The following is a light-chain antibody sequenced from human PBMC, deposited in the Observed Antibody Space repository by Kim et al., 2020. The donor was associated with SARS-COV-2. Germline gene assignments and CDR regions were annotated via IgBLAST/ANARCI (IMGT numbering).Light chain of an antibody. CDR2: RNN. Sequence: REKAKKTRKGKRNKGGKQGGEWQQQNKGEAPKHRTERNNKRPSGISERVSAARSGNTATLTITGLQPEEEADYYCSAWDSSLSAYVGGTGTKVTVL. CDR3: SAWDSSLSAYV. V-gene: IGLV10-54*01. CDR1: RNKGGKQG. J-gene: IGLJ1*01.